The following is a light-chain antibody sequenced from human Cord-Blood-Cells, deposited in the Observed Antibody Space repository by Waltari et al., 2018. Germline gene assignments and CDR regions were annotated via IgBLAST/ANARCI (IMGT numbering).Light chain of an antibody. Sequence: SYELTQPPSVSVSPGQTASITCSGDKLGDKYACWYQQKPGQSPVLVIYQDSKRPSGIPERFSGCNAGNTATLTISGTQAMDEADYYCQAWDSSTAGGVFGGGTKLTVL. V-gene: IGLV3-1*01. CDR1: KLGDKY. CDR2: QDS. J-gene: IGLJ3*02. CDR3: QAWDSSTAGGV.